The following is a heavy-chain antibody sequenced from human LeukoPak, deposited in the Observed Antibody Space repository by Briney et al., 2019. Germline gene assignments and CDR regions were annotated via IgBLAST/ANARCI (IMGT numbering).Heavy chain of an antibody. CDR1: GFTFDDYA. V-gene: IGHV3-9*01. Sequence: GGSLRLSCAASGFTFDDYAMHWVRQAPGKGLEWVSGISWNSGSIGYADSVRGRFTISRDNAKNSLYLQMNSLRAEDTALYYCAKDRGRFGELSFPDYWGQGTLVTVSS. CDR3: AKDRGRFGELSFPDY. D-gene: IGHD3-10*01. CDR2: ISWNSGSI. J-gene: IGHJ4*02.